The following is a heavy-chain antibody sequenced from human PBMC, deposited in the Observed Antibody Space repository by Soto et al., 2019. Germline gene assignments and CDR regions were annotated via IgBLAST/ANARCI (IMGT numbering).Heavy chain of an antibody. CDR1: GGSFSGYY. D-gene: IGHD5-12*01. Sequence: QVQLHQWGAGQLRASETLSLTCGVSGGSFSGYYWSWIRQPPGKGLEWIGEVNDSGNSNYNPSLKRRVVISVDTPKNEFSLKMNTMNAADTGVYYCARVRRWLPEEMVDLWGQGALVTVSS. CDR3: ARVRRWLPEEMVDL. J-gene: IGHJ5*02. CDR2: VNDSGNS. V-gene: IGHV4-34*01.